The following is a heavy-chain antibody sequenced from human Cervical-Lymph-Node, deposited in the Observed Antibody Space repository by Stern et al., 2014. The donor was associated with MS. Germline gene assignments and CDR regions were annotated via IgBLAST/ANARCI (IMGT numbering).Heavy chain of an antibody. CDR2: LSSSSSTI. CDR1: GFTFSSYS. Sequence: EVQLLESGGGLVQPGGSLRLSCAASGFTFSSYSMNWVRQAPGKGLEWVSYLSSSSSTIYYADSVKGRFTISRDNAKNSLYLQMNSLRDEDTAVYYCARDPNYGDYYYYYGMDVWGQGTTVTVSS. V-gene: IGHV3-48*02. CDR3: ARDPNYGDYYYYYGMDV. J-gene: IGHJ6*02. D-gene: IGHD4/OR15-4a*01.